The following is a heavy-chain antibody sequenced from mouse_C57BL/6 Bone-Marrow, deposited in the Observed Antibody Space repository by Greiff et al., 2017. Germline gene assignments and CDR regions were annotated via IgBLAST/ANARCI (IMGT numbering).Heavy chain of an antibody. Sequence: QVQLQQPGAELVRPGTSVKLSCKASGYTFTSYWMHWVKQRPGQGLEWIGVIDPSDSYTNYNQKFKGKATLTVDTSSSTAYMQLSSLTSEDSAVYYCASKVTYYGRVDFDYWGQGTTLTVSS. CDR3: ASKVTYYGRVDFDY. CDR1: GYTFTSYW. CDR2: IDPSDSYT. V-gene: IGHV1-59*01. J-gene: IGHJ2*01. D-gene: IGHD1-1*01.